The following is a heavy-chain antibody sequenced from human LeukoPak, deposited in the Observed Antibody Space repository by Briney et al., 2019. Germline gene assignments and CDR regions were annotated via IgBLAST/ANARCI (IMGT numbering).Heavy chain of an antibody. Sequence: ASVKVSCKASGYTFTSYAISWVRQAPGQGLEWMGGIIPIFGTANYARKFQGRVTITADESTSTAYMELSSLRSEDTAVYYCARVGVDGAVAGPWAGAFDIWGQGTMVTVSS. CDR1: GYTFTSYA. V-gene: IGHV1-69*13. J-gene: IGHJ3*02. CDR2: IIPIFGTA. D-gene: IGHD6-19*01. CDR3: ARVGVDGAVAGPWAGAFDI.